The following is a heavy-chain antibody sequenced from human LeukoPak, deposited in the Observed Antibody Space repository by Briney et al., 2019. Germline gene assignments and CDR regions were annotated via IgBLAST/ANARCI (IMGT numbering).Heavy chain of an antibody. J-gene: IGHJ4*02. CDR1: GGSIASDY. Sequence: PSETLSLTCSVSGGSIASDYWSWIRQPPGQGLEWIGTIHSSGNTYYNPSLKSRVTISVDTSKNQFSLKLSSVTAADTAVYYCARPAGWLPRYYFEYWGQGTLVTVSS. CDR2: IHSSGNT. V-gene: IGHV4-39*01. CDR3: ARPAGWLPRYYFEY. D-gene: IGHD5-24*01.